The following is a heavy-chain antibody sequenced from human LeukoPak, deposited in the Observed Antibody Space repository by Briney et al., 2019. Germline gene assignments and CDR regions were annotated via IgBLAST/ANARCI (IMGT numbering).Heavy chain of an antibody. CDR2: VYSGSPT. V-gene: IGHV3-53*01. Sequence: GGSLRLSCAASGFTVSNSYMNWVRQAPGKGLEWVSVVYSGSPTYYADSVKGRFTISRDNSKNTLYLQMNSLRVEDTAVYYCARAAKKYYFDDWGQGTLVTVSS. J-gene: IGHJ4*02. CDR1: GFTVSNSY. CDR3: ARAAKKYYFDD.